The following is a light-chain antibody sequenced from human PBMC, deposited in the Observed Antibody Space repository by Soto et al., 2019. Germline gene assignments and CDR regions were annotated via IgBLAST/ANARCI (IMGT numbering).Light chain of an antibody. CDR2: GAS. CDR3: QHSWT. J-gene: IGKJ1*01. Sequence: EIVMTQSPATLSVSPGERATPSCRASQSVSSNLAWYQQKPGQAPRLLIYGASTRATGIPARFSGSGSGTEFTLTISSLQSEDFAVYYCQHSWTFGQGTKVEIK. V-gene: IGKV3-15*01. CDR1: QSVSSN.